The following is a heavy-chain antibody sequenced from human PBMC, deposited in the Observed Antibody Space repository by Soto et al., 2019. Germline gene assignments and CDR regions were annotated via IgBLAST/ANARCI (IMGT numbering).Heavy chain of an antibody. Sequence: PGWSLRLSCAASGFTFSSYGMHWVRQAPGKGLEWVAVIWYDGSNKYYADSVKGRFTISRDNSKNTLYLQMNSLRAEDTAVYYWARRYCSSTSCYPNWFDPWGQGNPVTV. CDR1: GFTFSSYG. J-gene: IGHJ5*02. V-gene: IGHV3-33*01. CDR2: IWYDGSNK. D-gene: IGHD2-2*01. CDR3: ARRYCSSTSCYPNWFDP.